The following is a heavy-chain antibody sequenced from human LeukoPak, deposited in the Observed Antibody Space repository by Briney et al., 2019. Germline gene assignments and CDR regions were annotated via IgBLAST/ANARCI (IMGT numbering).Heavy chain of an antibody. CDR3: ARGPAASHRNWFDP. CDR1: GYTFPSYF. D-gene: IGHD2-15*01. Sequence: ASVKVSCKASGYTFPSYFMHWVRQAPGQGLEWMGWMDPNSGYTGHAQKFQGRVTMTRNTSISTAYMELSSLRSEDTAVYYCARGPAASHRNWFDPWGQGTLVTVSS. CDR2: MDPNSGYT. V-gene: IGHV1-8*01. J-gene: IGHJ5*02.